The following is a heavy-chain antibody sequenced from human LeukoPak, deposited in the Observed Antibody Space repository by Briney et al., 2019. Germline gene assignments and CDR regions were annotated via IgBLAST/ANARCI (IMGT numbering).Heavy chain of an antibody. J-gene: IGHJ4*02. D-gene: IGHD3-22*01. V-gene: IGHV3-11*01. CDR1: GFSFSDYY. CDR2: ISSSGNTI. CDR3: ARDQYYYDSSAPPLY. Sequence: GGSPRLSCAASGFSFSDYYMSWIRQAPGKGLESVSYISSSGNTIYYADSVKGRFTISRDNAKNSLYLQMNSLRAEDTAVYYCARDQYYYDSSAPPLYWGQRTLVTVSS.